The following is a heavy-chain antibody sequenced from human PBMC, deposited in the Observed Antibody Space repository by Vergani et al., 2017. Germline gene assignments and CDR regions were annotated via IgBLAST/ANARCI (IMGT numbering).Heavy chain of an antibody. D-gene: IGHD3-10*01. V-gene: IGHV3-23*04. CDR1: GFTFSTYA. CDR3: ASGGDYYYYGMDV. Sequence: VQLVESGGGVVQPGRSLRLSCAASGFTFSTYAMSWVRQAPGKGLEWVSAISGSGGTTYYADSVKGRFTISRDNSKNTLYLQMNSLRAEDTAVYYCASGGDYYYYGMDVWGQGTTVTVSS. CDR2: ISGSGGTT. J-gene: IGHJ6*02.